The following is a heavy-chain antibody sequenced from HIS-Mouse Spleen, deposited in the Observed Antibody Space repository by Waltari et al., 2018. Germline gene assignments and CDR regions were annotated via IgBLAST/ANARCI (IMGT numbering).Heavy chain of an antibody. Sequence: QVQLVESGGGVVQPGRSRGRSCAASAFTFRSHGMHWVRTAPGKGLEWVAVISYDGSNKYYADSVKGRFPISRDNSKNTLYLQMNSLRAEDTAVYYCAKDKHHAFDYWGQGTLVTVSS. CDR1: AFTFRSHG. CDR2: ISYDGSNK. CDR3: AKDKHHAFDY. J-gene: IGHJ4*02. V-gene: IGHV3-30*18.